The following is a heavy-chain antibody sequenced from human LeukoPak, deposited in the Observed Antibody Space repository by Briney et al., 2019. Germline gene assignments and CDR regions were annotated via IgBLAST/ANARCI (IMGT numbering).Heavy chain of an antibody. V-gene: IGHV3-48*03. D-gene: IGHD6-19*01. CDR2: ISSSGSTK. Sequence: GGSLRLSCVVSGFTSEFTFSDFEMYWVRQAPGKGLEWVSYISSSGSTKYYADSVKGRFTISRDNAKNSLFLQMNSLRAEDTAVYYCATMTVASAFDYLGQGSLVTVSS. J-gene: IGHJ4*02. CDR1: GFTSEFTFSDFE. CDR3: ATMTVASAFDY.